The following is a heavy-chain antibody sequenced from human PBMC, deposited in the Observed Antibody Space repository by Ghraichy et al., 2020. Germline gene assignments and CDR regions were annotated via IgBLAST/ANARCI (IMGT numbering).Heavy chain of an antibody. CDR1: GYTLTELS. CDR2: FDPEDGET. V-gene: IGHV1-24*01. J-gene: IGHJ4*02. Sequence: ASVKVSCKVSGYTLTELSMHWVRHAPGKGLEWMGGFDPEDGETIYAQKFQGRVTMTEDTSTDTAYMELSSLRSEDTAVYYCATDLRVAGTAFDYWGQGTLVTVSS. D-gene: IGHD6-19*01. CDR3: ATDLRVAGTAFDY.